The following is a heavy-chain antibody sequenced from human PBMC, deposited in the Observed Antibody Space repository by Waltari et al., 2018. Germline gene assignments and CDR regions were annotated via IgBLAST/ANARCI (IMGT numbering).Heavy chain of an antibody. CDR3: ARARKGIAVAGPSYYYGMDV. CDR2: IYTSGCT. V-gene: IGHV4-61*09. Sequence: QVQLQESGPGLVKPSQTLSLTCTVSGGSISSGSYYWSWIRQPAGKGLEWIGYIYTSGCTNYNPTLQSRVTISVDTSKNQCSLKLSSVTAADTAVYYCARARKGIAVAGPSYYYGMDVWGQGTTVTVSS. CDR1: GGSISSGSYY. D-gene: IGHD6-19*01. J-gene: IGHJ6*02.